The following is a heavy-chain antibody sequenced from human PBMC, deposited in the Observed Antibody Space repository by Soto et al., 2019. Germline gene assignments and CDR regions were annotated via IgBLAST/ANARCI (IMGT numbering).Heavy chain of an antibody. Sequence: SETLSLTCTVSGGSISSGGYYWSWIRQHPGKGLEWIGYIYYSGSTYYNPSLKSRVTISVDTSKNQFSLKLSSVTAADTAVYFCARAPRGNYGYPSYFDYWGQGTLVTVSS. CDR1: GGSISSGGYY. D-gene: IGHD3-10*01. CDR2: IYYSGST. V-gene: IGHV4-31*03. CDR3: ARAPRGNYGYPSYFDY. J-gene: IGHJ4*02.